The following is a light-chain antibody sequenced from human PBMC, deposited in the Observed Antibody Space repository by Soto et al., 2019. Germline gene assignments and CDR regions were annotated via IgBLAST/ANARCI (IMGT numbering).Light chain of an antibody. CDR1: QSVSSSY. V-gene: IGKV3-20*01. CDR3: QQDGSSPFT. Sequence: ESVLTQSPGTLSMSPGERATLSCRATQSVSSSYSAWYQQKPGQAPRLLIYGASRRATGIPDRFSGSGSGTDLTLTISRLEPEDFAVYYCQQDGSSPFTFGPGTKVDNK. CDR2: GAS. J-gene: IGKJ3*01.